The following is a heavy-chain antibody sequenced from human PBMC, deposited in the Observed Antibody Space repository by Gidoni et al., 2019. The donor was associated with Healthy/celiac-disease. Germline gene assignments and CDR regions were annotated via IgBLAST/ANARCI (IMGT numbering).Heavy chain of an antibody. V-gene: IGHV4-61*02. J-gene: IGHJ4*02. D-gene: IGHD6-13*01. Sequence: QVQLQESGPGLVTPSHTLSLTCPVSGGSISRGSYYWSWIRQPAGKGLEWIGRIYTSGSTNYNPSLKSRVTISVDTSKNQFSLKLSSVTAADTAVYYCARGLTEAATEAYYFDYWGQGTLVTVSS. CDR1: GGSISRGSYY. CDR2: IYTSGST. CDR3: ARGLTEAATEAYYFDY.